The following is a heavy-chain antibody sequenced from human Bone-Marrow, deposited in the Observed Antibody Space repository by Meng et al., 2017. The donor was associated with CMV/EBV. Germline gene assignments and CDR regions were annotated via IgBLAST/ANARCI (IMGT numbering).Heavy chain of an antibody. D-gene: IGHD3-3*01. CDR3: ARGWSGYTFDY. CDR1: GYVFTSYY. CDR2: INPSGGST. J-gene: IGHJ4*02. Sequence: ASVKVSCKASGYVFTSYYMHWVRQAPGQGLEWMGIINPSGGSTSYAQKFQGRVTMTRDTSTSTVYMELRSLRSEDTAVYYCARGWSGYTFDYWCQGTLVTVSS. V-gene: IGHV1-46*01.